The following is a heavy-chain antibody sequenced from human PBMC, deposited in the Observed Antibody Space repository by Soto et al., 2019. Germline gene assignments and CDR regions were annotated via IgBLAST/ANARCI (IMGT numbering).Heavy chain of an antibody. CDR1: GYTFTAFV. CDR2: ISAYIGNT. V-gene: IGHV1-18*01. J-gene: IGHJ4*02. Sequence: ASVKVSCKASGYTFTAFVISWVGKPLGQGLGWMGGISAYIGNTNYARKLQGRVTMTTDTSTSTAYMELRSLRSDDTAVYYCARKSAVAGAFDYWGQGTLVTVSS. D-gene: IGHD6-19*01. CDR3: ARKSAVAGAFDY.